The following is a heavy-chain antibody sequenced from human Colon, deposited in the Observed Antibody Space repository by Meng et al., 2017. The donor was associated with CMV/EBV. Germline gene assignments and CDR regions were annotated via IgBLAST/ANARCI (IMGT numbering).Heavy chain of an antibody. V-gene: IGHV4-31*03. CDR2: IYYSGST. CDR3: ARVSSGWDYFDY. CDR1: GGSVSSGGYY. J-gene: IGHJ4*02. Sequence: QVQLQESGPGLVKPSXXXXXTXTVSGGSVSSGGYYWTWIRQHPGKGLEWFGHIYYSGSTFYNPSLKRRVIISIDTSKNQFSLNLRSVTAADTAVYYCARVSSGWDYFDYWGQGTLVTVYS. D-gene: IGHD6-19*01.